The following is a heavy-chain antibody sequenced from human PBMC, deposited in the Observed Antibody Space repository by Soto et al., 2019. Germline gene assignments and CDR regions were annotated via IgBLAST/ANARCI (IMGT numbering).Heavy chain of an antibody. Sequence: PGGSLRLSCAASGFTFSSYAMSWVRQAPGKGLEWVSAISGSGGSTYYADSVKGRFTISRDNSKNTLYLQMNSLRAEDTAVYYCAKVAGYSYGPYYYYYYGMDVWGQGTTVTVSS. J-gene: IGHJ6*02. CDR2: ISGSGGST. CDR1: GFTFSSYA. D-gene: IGHD5-18*01. V-gene: IGHV3-23*01. CDR3: AKVAGYSYGPYYYYYYGMDV.